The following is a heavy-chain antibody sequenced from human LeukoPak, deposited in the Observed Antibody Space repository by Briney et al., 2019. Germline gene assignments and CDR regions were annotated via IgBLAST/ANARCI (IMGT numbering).Heavy chain of an antibody. CDR2: ISGSGDIT. CDR1: GFTFRKSA. J-gene: IGHJ6*03. CDR3: TTAYYGSWMIGIYFYYMDA. D-gene: IGHD3-10*01. V-gene: IGHV3-23*01. Sequence: GGSLRHSRVASGFTFRKSAMTWVRQAPGKGLEWVSAISGSGDITYYADSVKGRFTISRDNSKNTLHVQMNNLRAEDTACYYCTTAYYGSWMIGIYFYYMDAWGNGTTVTVSS.